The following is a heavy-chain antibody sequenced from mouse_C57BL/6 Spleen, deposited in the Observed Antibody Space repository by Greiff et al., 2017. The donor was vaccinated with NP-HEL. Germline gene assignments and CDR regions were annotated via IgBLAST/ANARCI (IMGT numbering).Heavy chain of an antibody. Sequence: VQLQQSGPELVKPGASVKLSCKASGYTFTSYDINWVKQRPGQGLEWIGWIYPRDGSTKYNEKFKGKATLTVDTSSSTAYMELHSLTSEDSAVYFWADYYYGSSYEGGYFDVWGTGTTVTVSS. CDR3: ADYYYGSSYEGGYFDV. V-gene: IGHV1-85*01. CDR2: IYPRDGST. J-gene: IGHJ1*03. D-gene: IGHD1-1*01. CDR1: GYTFTSYD.